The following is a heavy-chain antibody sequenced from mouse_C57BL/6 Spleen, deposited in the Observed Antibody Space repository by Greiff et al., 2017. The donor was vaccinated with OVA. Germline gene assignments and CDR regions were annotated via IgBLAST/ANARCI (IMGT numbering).Heavy chain of an antibody. J-gene: IGHJ4*01. Sequence: QVQLKESGPGILQSSQTLSLTCSFSGFSLSTSGMGVSWIRQPSGKGLEWLAHIYWDDDKRYNPSLKSRLTISKDTSRNQVFLKITSVDTADTATYYCARREDWDYAMDYWGQGTSVTVSS. CDR2: IYWDDDK. D-gene: IGHD4-1*01. CDR3: ARREDWDYAMDY. V-gene: IGHV8-12*01. CDR1: GFSLSTSGMG.